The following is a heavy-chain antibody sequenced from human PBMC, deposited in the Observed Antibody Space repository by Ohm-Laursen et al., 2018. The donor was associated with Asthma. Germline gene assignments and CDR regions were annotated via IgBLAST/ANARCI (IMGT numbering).Heavy chain of an antibody. J-gene: IGHJ4*02. CDR3: ARDYYGSGAY. V-gene: IGHV3-9*01. D-gene: IGHD3-10*01. Sequence: SLRLSCAASGFTFDDYAMHWVRQAPGKGLEWVSGISWNSGSIGYADSVKGRFTISRDNAKNSLYLQMNSLRAEDTAVYYCARDYYGSGAYWGQGTLVTVSS. CDR1: GFTFDDYA. CDR2: ISWNSGSI.